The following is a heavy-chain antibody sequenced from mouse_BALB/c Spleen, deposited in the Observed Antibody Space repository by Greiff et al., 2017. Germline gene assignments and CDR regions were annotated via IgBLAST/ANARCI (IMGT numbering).Heavy chain of an antibody. V-gene: IGHV1S56*01. D-gene: IGHD4-1*01. CDR1: GYTFTSYY. CDR2: IYPGNVNT. Sequence: QVQLQQSGPELVKPGASVRISCKASGYTFTSYYIHWVKQRPGQGLEWIGWIYPGNVNTKYNEKFKGKATLTADKSSSTAYMQLSSLTSEDSAVYFCARRELGAWFAYWGQGTLVTVSA. CDR3: ARRELGAWFAY. J-gene: IGHJ3*01.